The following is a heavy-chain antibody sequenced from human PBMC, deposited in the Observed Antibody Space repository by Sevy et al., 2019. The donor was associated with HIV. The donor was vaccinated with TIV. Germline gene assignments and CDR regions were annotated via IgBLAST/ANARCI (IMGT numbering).Heavy chain of an antibody. CDR2: IYYSGST. J-gene: IGHJ6*03. Sequence: SETLSLTCTVSGGSISSYYWSWIRQPPGKGLEWIGYIYYSGSTNYNPSLKSRVTISVDTSKNQFSLKLSSVTAADTAVYYCARVVMAVARSSYYYYYMDVWGKGTTVTVSS. V-gene: IGHV4-59*01. D-gene: IGHD6-19*01. CDR3: ARVVMAVARSSYYYYYMDV. CDR1: GGSISSYY.